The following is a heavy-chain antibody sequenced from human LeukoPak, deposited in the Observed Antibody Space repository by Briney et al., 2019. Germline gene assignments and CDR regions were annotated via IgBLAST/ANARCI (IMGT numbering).Heavy chain of an antibody. V-gene: IGHV4-59*08. Sequence: PSETLSLTCTVSGGSISSYYWSWIRQPPGKGLEWIGYIYYSGSTNYNPSLKSRVTISVDTSKNQFSLNLSSVTAADTAVYYCARLHFAAAEEFDPWGQGTLVTVSS. CDR2: IYYSGST. CDR1: GGSISSYY. CDR3: ARLHFAAAEEFDP. J-gene: IGHJ5*02. D-gene: IGHD6-13*01.